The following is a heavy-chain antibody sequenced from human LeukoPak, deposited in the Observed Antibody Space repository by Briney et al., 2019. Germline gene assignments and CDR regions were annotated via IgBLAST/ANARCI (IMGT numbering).Heavy chain of an antibody. J-gene: IGHJ4*02. D-gene: IGHD1-26*01. CDR2: ISGTGGRT. Sequence: PGGSLRLSCAASGFTFSSFAMSWIRQAPGKGLEWVSSISGTGGRTYYADSVKGRFTISRDNSQNTLYLQMNSLRAEDTAVYYCAKEGLSGSYGDDWGQGTLVIVSS. V-gene: IGHV3-23*01. CDR1: GFTFSSFA. CDR3: AKEGLSGSYGDD.